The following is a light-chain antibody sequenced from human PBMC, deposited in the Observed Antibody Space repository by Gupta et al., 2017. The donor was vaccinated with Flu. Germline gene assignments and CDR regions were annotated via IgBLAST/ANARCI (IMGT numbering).Light chain of an antibody. J-gene: IGKJ4*01. CDR1: QSVSSN. CDR3: QQDNNWPLT. V-gene: IGKV3D-15*01. Sequence: EIVMTQSPATLSVSPGERATLSCRASQSVSSNIAWYQQKPGQAPRLLIYGASTSATGIPARFSGSGSGTEFTLTIGSLQSENFAVYYCQQDNNWPLTFGGGTKVEIK. CDR2: GAS.